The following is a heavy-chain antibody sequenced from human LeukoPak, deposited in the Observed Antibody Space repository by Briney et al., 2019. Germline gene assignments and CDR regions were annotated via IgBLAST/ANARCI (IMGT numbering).Heavy chain of an antibody. V-gene: IGHV3-21*04. Sequence: PGGSLRLSCAASGFTFSSYSMNWVRQAPGKGLEWVSSISSSSSYIYYADSVKGRFTISRDNAKNSLYLQMNSLRAEDMALYYCAKADGYSYGSPVDYWGQGTLVTVSS. CDR3: AKADGYSYGSPVDY. J-gene: IGHJ4*02. CDR2: ISSSSSYI. D-gene: IGHD5-18*01. CDR1: GFTFSSYS.